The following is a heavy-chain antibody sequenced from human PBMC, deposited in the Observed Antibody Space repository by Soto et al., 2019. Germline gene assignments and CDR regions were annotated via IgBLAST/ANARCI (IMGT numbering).Heavy chain of an antibody. CDR1: GYTFTDYY. Sequence: QVQLVQSGAEVKKPGASVKVSCKASGYTFTDYYLHWVRQAPGQWLEWMGWINPNSGGTHYAQKFQGWVTMTRDTSITTAYMELNRLTSDDTAVYYCARDWGHYYGSGSFPSPHPSDIWGQGTLVTVSS. D-gene: IGHD3-10*01. J-gene: IGHJ4*02. CDR3: ARDWGHYYGSGSFPSPHPSDI. CDR2: INPNSGGT. V-gene: IGHV1-2*04.